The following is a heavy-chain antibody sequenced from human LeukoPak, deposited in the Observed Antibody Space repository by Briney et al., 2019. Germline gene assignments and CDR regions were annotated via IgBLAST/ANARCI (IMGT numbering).Heavy chain of an antibody. CDR3: AKDDAWLRFGE. CDR1: GFTFSSYA. CDR2: ISGSGGIT. D-gene: IGHD3-10*01. Sequence: GGSLRLSCAASGFTFSSYAMSWVRQAPGKGLEWVSAISGSGGITYYADSVKGRFTISRDNSKNTLYLEVISLTAEDTAVYYCAKDDAWLRFGEWSQGTLVTVSS. J-gene: IGHJ4*02. V-gene: IGHV3-23*01.